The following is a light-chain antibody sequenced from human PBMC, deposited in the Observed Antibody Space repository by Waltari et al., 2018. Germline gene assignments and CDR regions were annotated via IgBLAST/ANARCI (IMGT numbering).Light chain of an antibody. CDR2: YDS. V-gene: IGLV3-21*04. CDR3: QVWDDSNNSGV. Sequence: YVLTQTPSVSLAPGQTATIKCGGEHIESKNVHWYQPQPGQAPVLVMFYDSDRPPGIPDRFSGSNSGNTATLTISRVEDDDEADYFCQVWDDSNNSGVFGGGTKLTVL. J-gene: IGLJ2*01. CDR1: HIESKN.